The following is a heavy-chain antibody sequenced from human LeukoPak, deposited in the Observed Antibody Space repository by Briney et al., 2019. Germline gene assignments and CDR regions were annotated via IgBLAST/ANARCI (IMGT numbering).Heavy chain of an antibody. CDR2: ISSSSSYI. Sequence: GGSLRLSCAASGFTFSSYSMNWVRQAPGKGLEWVSSISSSSSYIYYADSVKGRFTISRDNAKNSVHLQMNSLRAEDTAVYYCARAIAAAEDYWGQGTLVTVSS. CDR3: ARAIAAAEDY. V-gene: IGHV3-21*01. D-gene: IGHD6-13*01. CDR1: GFTFSSYS. J-gene: IGHJ4*02.